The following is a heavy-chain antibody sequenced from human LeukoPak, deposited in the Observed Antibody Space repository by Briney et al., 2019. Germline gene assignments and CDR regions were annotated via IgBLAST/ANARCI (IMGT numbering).Heavy chain of an antibody. D-gene: IGHD5-24*01. CDR2: IYYRGNT. CDR1: GGSINYYY. J-gene: IGHJ4*02. Sequence: SETLSLTCTVSGGSINYYYWSWIRQPPGKGLKWIGYIYYRGNTKYNPSLKSRVTISVDMSKNQVSLKVTSVTAADTAVYYCARVTIHGNSDYWGQGALVTVSS. CDR3: ARVTIHGNSDY. V-gene: IGHV4-59*01.